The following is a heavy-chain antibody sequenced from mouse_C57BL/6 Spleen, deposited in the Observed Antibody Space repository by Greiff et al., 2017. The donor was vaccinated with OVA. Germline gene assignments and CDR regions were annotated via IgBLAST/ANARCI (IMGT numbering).Heavy chain of an antibody. CDR2: INYDGSST. D-gene: IGHD2-4*01. CDR3: ARGYDYTFDY. J-gene: IGHJ2*01. CDR1: GFTFSDYY. Sequence: DVQLVESEGGLVQPGSSMKLSCTASGFTFSDYYMAWVRQVPEKGLEWVANINYDGSSTYYLDSLKSRFIISRDNAKNILYLQMSCLKSEDTATYYCARGYDYTFDYWGQGTTLTVSS. V-gene: IGHV5-16*01.